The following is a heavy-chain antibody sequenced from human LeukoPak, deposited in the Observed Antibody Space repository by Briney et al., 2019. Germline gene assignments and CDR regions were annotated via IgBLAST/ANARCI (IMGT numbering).Heavy chain of an antibody. J-gene: IGHJ3*02. Sequence: GESPMLSCKGSGYSFTSYWIGWVLQMPGKGLEWMGIIYPGDSDTRYSPSFQGQVTISADKSISTAYLQWSSLKASDTAMYYCARHEVGGAFVITGERALVTVSS. V-gene: IGHV5-51*01. CDR2: IYPGDSDT. CDR3: ARHEVGGAFVI. D-gene: IGHD2-2*01. CDR1: GYSFTSYW.